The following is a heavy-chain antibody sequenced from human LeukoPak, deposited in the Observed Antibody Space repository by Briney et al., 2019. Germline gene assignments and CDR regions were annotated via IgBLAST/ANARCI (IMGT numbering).Heavy chain of an antibody. J-gene: IGHJ4*02. D-gene: IGHD2-2*01. CDR2: ISSSGSTI. CDR3: ARDGGQVVPAAIDY. Sequence: GSLRLPCAASGFPFSDYYKSWIRPAPGEGLGGVSYISSSGSTIYYADSVKGRFTISTDNAKNSLYLQMNSLRAEDTAVYYCARDGGQVVPAAIDYWGQGTLVTVSS. CDR1: GFPFSDYY. V-gene: IGHV3-11*04.